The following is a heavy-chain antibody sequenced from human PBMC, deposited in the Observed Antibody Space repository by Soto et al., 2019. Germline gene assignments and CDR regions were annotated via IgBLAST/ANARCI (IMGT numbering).Heavy chain of an antibody. V-gene: IGHV3-30-3*01. J-gene: IGHJ6*02. Sequence: GGSLRLSCAASGFTFNSYAMHWVRQAPGKGLEWVAVISYDGSNKYYADSVKGRFTISRDNSKNTLYLQMNSLRAEDTAVYYCARDRDGSGNFAGYYYYGMDVWGQGTTVTVSS. CDR3: ARDRDGSGNFAGYYYYGMDV. D-gene: IGHD3-10*01. CDR1: GFTFNSYA. CDR2: ISYDGSNK.